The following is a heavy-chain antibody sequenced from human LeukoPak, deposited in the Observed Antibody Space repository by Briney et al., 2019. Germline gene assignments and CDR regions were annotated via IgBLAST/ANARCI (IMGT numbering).Heavy chain of an antibody. CDR3: ARDKNFWSGYYRRYYGMDV. D-gene: IGHD3-3*01. J-gene: IGHJ6*02. V-gene: IGHV1-8*01. CDR2: MNPDSGNT. Sequence: ASVKVSCKASGYTFTSYDINWVRQATGQGLEWMGWMNPDSGNTGYAQKFQGRVTMTRNTSISTAYMELSSLRSEDTAVYYCARDKNFWSGYYRRYYGMDVWGQGTTVTVSS. CDR1: GYTFTSYD.